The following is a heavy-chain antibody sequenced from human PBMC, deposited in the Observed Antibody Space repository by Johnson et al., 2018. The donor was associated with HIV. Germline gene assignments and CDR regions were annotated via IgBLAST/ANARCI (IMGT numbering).Heavy chain of an antibody. CDR3: ARGGTYYWSPDRIANAFDM. Sequence: VQLVESGGGLIQPGGSLRLSCAASGFTVSSNYMSWVRQAPGKGLEWVANIKQDGREKYYVDSVKGRLTIPRDNAKNSLFLQLSNLGPDDTAVYYCARGGTYYWSPDRIANAFDMWGQGTMVTVSS. J-gene: IGHJ3*02. CDR1: GFTVSSNY. V-gene: IGHV3-7*01. CDR2: IKQDGREK. D-gene: IGHD2-8*02.